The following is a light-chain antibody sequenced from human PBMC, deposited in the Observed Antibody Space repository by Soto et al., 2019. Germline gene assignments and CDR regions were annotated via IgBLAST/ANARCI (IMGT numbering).Light chain of an antibody. Sequence: QSVLTQPPSVSEAPSQTVTISCSGNTSNIGSHAVEWHQHFPGKSPNLLIYFNNLLASGVSDRFSGSKSGASASLAISGLRSEDEAVYFCSSWDATRKGPVFGGGTKVTVL. V-gene: IGLV1-36*01. CDR2: FNN. CDR3: SSWDATRKGPV. J-gene: IGLJ2*01. CDR1: TSNIGSHA.